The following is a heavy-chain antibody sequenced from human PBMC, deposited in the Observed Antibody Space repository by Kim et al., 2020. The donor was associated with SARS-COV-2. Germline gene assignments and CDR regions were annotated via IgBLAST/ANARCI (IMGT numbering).Heavy chain of an antibody. CDR2: ISTSTGDP. D-gene: IGHD1-26*01. Sequence: ASVKVSCKASGYTFTKFDIHWVRQAPGQSPEWVGRISTSTGDPNYVQKFQGRVSMITDTSTSTVYMELTSLQSDDTAMYYCARGLLRADAFDVWGQGTMV. CDR1: GYTFTKFD. CDR3: ARGLLRADAFDV. J-gene: IGHJ3*01. V-gene: IGHV1-18*04.